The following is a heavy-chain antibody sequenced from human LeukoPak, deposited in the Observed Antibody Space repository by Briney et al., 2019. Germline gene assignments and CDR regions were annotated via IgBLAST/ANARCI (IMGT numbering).Heavy chain of an antibody. CDR2: INPSGGST. CDR1: GYTFSNYY. V-gene: IGHV1-46*01. Sequence: ASVKVSCKASGYTFSNYYMQWVRQAPGQGLEWMGIINPSGGSTSYAQKFQGRVTMTRDTSTTTGYMELSTLTSEDTAVYYCAREDCSGGSCYSLSLTPVFHVFDIWGQGTMVTVSS. J-gene: IGHJ3*02. CDR3: AREDCSGGSCYSLSLTPVFHVFDI. D-gene: IGHD2-15*01.